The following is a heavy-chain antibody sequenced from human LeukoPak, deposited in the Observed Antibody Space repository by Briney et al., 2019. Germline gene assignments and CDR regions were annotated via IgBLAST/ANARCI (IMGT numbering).Heavy chain of an antibody. Sequence: SETLSLTCAVYGGSFSGYYWSWIRQPPGKGLEWIGEINHSGSTNYNPSLKSRVTISVDTSKNQFSLKLSSVTAADTAVYYCARVAVWSGYCTPSYYYYYMDVWGKGTTVTVSS. CDR1: GGSFSGYY. J-gene: IGHJ6*03. V-gene: IGHV4-34*01. CDR2: INHSGST. CDR3: ARVAVWSGYCTPSYYYYYMDV. D-gene: IGHD3-3*01.